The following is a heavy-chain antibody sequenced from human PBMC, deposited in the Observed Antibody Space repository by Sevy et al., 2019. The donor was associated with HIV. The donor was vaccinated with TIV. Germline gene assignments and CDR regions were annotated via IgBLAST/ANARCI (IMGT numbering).Heavy chain of an antibody. Sequence: GESLKISCAASGFPFSSYAMSWVRQAPGKGLEWVSVINGGGGGTYYAASVKGRFTISRDNSKNTLFLQMISLRAEDTAVYYCVKDQGWDLLGYFDYWGQGTLVTASS. CDR3: VKDQGWDLLGYFDY. CDR1: GFPFSSYA. J-gene: IGHJ4*02. V-gene: IGHV3-23*01. D-gene: IGHD1-26*01. CDR2: INGGGGGT.